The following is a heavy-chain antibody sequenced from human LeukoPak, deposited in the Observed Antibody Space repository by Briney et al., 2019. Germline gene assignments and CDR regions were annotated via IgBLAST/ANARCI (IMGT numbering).Heavy chain of an antibody. CDR3: ARDSDGSRITMVQGVIHWFDP. V-gene: IGHV1-69*04. CDR1: GGTFSSYT. D-gene: IGHD3-10*01. J-gene: IGHJ5*02. CDR2: IIPILGIA. Sequence: SVKVSCKASGGTFSSYTISWVRQAPGQGLEWMGGIIPILGIANYAQKFQGRVTITADKSTSTAYMELSSLRSEDTAVYYCARDSDGSRITMVQGVIHWFDPWGQGTLVTVSS.